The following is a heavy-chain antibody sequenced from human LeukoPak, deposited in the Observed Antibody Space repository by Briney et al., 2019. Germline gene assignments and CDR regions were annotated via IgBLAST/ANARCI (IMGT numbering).Heavy chain of an antibody. V-gene: IGHV4-34*01. CDR2: INHSGST. CDR1: GGSFSGYY. CDR3: ARGVSRSSLGVY. D-gene: IGHD7-27*01. Sequence: SETLSLTCAVYGGSFSGYYWSWIRQPPGKGLEWIGEINHSGSTNYNPSLKSRVTISVDTSKNQFSLKLSSVTAADTAVYYCARGVSRSSLGVYWGQGTLVTVSS. J-gene: IGHJ4*02.